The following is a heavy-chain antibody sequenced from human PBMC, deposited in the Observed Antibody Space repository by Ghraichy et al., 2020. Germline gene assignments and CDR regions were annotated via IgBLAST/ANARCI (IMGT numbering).Heavy chain of an antibody. D-gene: IGHD6-19*01. Sequence: GGSLRLSCVASGFSFSSYWMHWVRQAPGKGPVWVSRINTDGSGAQYADSVKGRFTISRDNTKNTLYLQMNSLRAEDAAVYYCARVPLHWLADFWGQGTLVTVSS. CDR3: ARVPLHWLADF. V-gene: IGHV3-74*03. CDR1: GFSFSSYW. J-gene: IGHJ4*02. CDR2: INTDGSGA.